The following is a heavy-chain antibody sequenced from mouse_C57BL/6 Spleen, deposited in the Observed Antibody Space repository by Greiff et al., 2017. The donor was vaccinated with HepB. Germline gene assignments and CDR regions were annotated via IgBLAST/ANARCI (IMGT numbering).Heavy chain of an antibody. CDR3: SRRDFDV. J-gene: IGHJ1*03. Sequence: QVQLQQPGAELVMPGASVKLSCKASGYTFTSYCMHWVKQRPGQGLEWIGEIDPSDSYTNYNQKFKGKSTFTVDKSSSTAYMQLSSLTSEDTAVYCCSRRDFDVWGTGTTVTVAS. CDR2: IDPSDSYT. V-gene: IGHV1-69*01. CDR1: GYTFTSYC.